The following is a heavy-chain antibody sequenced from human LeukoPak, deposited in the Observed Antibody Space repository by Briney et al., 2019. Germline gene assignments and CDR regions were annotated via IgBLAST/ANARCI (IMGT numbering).Heavy chain of an antibody. CDR1: GGSISGSY. Sequence: SETLSLTCTVSGGSISGSYWSWIRQPPGKRLEWIAPVYHTGDTNYNPSLMSRSTVAVVTTKNSSSLRLRSVTAADTAVYYCARGFYDSSGYSNPFDHWGQGTLVTVSS. CDR2: VYHTGDT. V-gene: IGHV4-59*08. D-gene: IGHD3-22*01. CDR3: ARGFYDSSGYSNPFDH. J-gene: IGHJ4*02.